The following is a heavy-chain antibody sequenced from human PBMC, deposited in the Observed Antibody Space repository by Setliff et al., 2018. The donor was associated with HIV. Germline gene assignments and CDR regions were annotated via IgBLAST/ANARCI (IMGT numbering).Heavy chain of an antibody. J-gene: IGHJ4*02. CDR3: ARDRGTRYGSGKDFDS. Sequence: SETLSLTCIVSGGSISTYYWSWIRQPAGEGLEWIGRIYPSGSTNYNPSLRSRVTLSVDTSKNHFSLKLNSVTAADTAVYYCARDRGTRYGSGKDFDSWGQGILVTV. CDR1: GGSISTYY. V-gene: IGHV4-4*07. CDR2: IYPSGST. D-gene: IGHD3-10*01.